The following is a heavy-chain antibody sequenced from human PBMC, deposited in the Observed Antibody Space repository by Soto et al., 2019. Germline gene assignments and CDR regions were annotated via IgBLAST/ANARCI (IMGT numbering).Heavy chain of an antibody. CDR3: AKDSRNVAVSAARVYGMDV. CDR2: TRSNGEYT. V-gene: IGHV3-23*01. D-gene: IGHD2-2*01. J-gene: IGHJ6*02. CDR1: GFTFSDYA. Sequence: GGSLRLCCAGSGFTFSDYAMTWVRQAPGKGLEWVSTTRSNGEYTYYGDSAKGRFTVSRDNSKNTLYLEMSSVRAEDTAVYYCAKDSRNVAVSAARVYGMDVWGQGTTVTVSS.